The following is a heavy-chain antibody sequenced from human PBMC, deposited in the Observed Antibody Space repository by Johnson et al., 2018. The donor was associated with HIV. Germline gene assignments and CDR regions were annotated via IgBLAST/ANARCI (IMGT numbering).Heavy chain of an antibody. CDR1: GFTFSSYA. V-gene: IGHV3-9*01. CDR2: ISWNSGSI. CDR3: AKEICPGVVVVAATGEAAFDI. J-gene: IGHJ3*02. Sequence: VQLVESGGGVVQPGRSLRLSCAASGFTFSSYAMHWVRQAPGKGLEWVSGISWNSGSIGYADSVKGRFTISRDNAKNSLYLQMNSLRAEDTALYYCAKEICPGVVVVAATGEAAFDIWGQGTMVTVSS. D-gene: IGHD2-15*01.